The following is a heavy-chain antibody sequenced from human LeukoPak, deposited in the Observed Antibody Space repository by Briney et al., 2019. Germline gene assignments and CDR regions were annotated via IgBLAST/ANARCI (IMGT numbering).Heavy chain of an antibody. D-gene: IGHD3-3*01. Sequence: SETLSLTCTVSGGSISSGGYYWSWIRQHPGKGLEWIGYIYYGGSTYYNPSLKSRVTISVDTSKNQFSLKLSSVTAADTAVYYCARAPRLRFLEWSGKGTYYYYGTDVWGQGTTVTVSS. CDR2: IYYGGST. CDR1: GGSISSGGYY. J-gene: IGHJ6*02. CDR3: ARAPRLRFLEWSGKGTYYYYGTDV. V-gene: IGHV4-31*03.